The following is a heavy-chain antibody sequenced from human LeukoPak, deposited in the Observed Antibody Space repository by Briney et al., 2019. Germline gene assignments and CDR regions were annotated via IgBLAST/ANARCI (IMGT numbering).Heavy chain of an antibody. J-gene: IGHJ4*02. CDR3: AKNAGYSYGLYYFDY. CDR1: GFPFSSYA. D-gene: IGHD5-18*01. Sequence: TGGSLRLSCTASGFPFSSYAMSWVRQAPGKGLEWVSSIISSGGVTYYTDSLKGRFTTSRDNSRNTVYLQMDSLRAEDSAVYYCAKNAGYSYGLYYFDYWGQGTLATVSS. V-gene: IGHV3-23*01. CDR2: IISSGGVT.